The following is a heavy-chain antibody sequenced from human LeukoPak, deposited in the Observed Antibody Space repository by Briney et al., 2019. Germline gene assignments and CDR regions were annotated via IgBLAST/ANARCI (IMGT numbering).Heavy chain of an antibody. CDR3: ARERPYCSSTSCAAWFDP. J-gene: IGHJ5*02. CDR2: INHSGST. Sequence: SETLSLTCAVYGGSFSGYYWSWIRQPPGKGLEWIGEINHSGSTNYNPSLKSRVTISVDTSKNQFSLKLSSVTAADTAVYYCARERPYCSSTSCAAWFDPWGQGTLVTVSS. CDR1: GGSFSGYY. D-gene: IGHD2-2*01. V-gene: IGHV4-34*01.